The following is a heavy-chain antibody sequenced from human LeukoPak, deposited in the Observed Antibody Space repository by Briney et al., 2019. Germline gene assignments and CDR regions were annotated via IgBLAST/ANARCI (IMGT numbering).Heavy chain of an antibody. CDR1: GFTFSSYG. J-gene: IGHJ4*02. Sequence: GGSLRLSCAASGFTFSSYGMHWVRQAPGKGPEWVAFIRYDGSNKYYADSVKGRFTISRDNSKNTLYLQMNSLRAEDTAVYYCAKAPVTTCSGAYCYPFDYWGQGTLVTVSS. D-gene: IGHD2-15*01. V-gene: IGHV3-30*02. CDR2: IRYDGSNK. CDR3: AKAPVTTCSGAYCYPFDY.